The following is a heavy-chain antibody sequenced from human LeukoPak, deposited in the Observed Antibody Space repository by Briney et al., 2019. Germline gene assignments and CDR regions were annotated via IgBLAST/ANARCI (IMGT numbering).Heavy chain of an antibody. CDR2: MYDSGST. V-gene: IGHV4-59*01. Sequence: PSETLSLTCSVSGGSFSSYYWGWIRQPPGKGLELIGYMYDSGSTNYNPSLKSRVTISVDTSKNQFSLRLSSVTAADTAVYYCARHGGSYTFDLWGQGVLVTVSS. J-gene: IGHJ4*02. D-gene: IGHD1-26*01. CDR1: GGSFSSYY. CDR3: ARHGGSYTFDL.